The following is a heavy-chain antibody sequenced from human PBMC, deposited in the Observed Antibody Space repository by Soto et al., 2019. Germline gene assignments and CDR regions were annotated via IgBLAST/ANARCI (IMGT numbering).Heavy chain of an antibody. CDR3: ATDEAFDY. J-gene: IGHJ4*02. CDR1: GFTFSSYA. V-gene: IGHV3-30-3*01. CDR2: ISYDGSNK. Sequence: QVQLVESGGGVVQPGRSLRLSCAASGFTFSSYAMHWVRQAPGKGLEWVAVISYDGSNKYYADSVKGRFTISRDNSKNTLSLQMNSLRAEDTAVYYCATDEAFDYWGQGTLVTVSS.